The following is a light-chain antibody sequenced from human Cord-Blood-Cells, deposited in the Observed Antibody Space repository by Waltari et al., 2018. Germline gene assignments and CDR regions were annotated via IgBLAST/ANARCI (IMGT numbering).Light chain of an antibody. CDR1: QSVLYSSNNKNY. Sequence: DIVMTQSPDSLAVSLGERAPINCKSSQSVLYSSNNKNYLAWYQQKPGQPPKLLMYWASTRESGVPDRFSGSGSGTDFTLTISSLQAEDVAVYYCQQYYSTPYTFGQGTKLEIK. J-gene: IGKJ2*01. CDR3: QQYYSTPYT. CDR2: WAS. V-gene: IGKV4-1*01.